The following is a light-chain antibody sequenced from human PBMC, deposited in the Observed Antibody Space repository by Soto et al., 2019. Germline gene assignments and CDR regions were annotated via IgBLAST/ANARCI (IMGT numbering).Light chain of an antibody. CDR3: NSYRTVSTYV. CDR1: SSDIGGHNF. CDR2: DVS. Sequence: QSALTQPASVSGSPGQSITISCTVTSSDIGGHNFVSWYQHHPGKAPKLLIHDVSNRPSGVSSRFSGSKSGNTASLTISGLQAEDEADYYCNSYRTVSTYVFGTGTQLTVL. V-gene: IGLV2-14*03. J-gene: IGLJ1*01.